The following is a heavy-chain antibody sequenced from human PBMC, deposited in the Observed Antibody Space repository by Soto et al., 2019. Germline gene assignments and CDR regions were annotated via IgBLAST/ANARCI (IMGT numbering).Heavy chain of an antibody. CDR1: GYTFTRYT. J-gene: IGHJ5*02. CDR2: INPDNGNA. CDR3: ARGIATGQLDP. V-gene: IGHV1-3*01. D-gene: IGHD2-15*01. Sequence: ASVKVSCKASGYTFTRYTMNWLRQAPGQRLEWMGWINPDNGNAKSSQKFQDRVIITRDTSASTAYMDLSSLRSEDTAVYYCARGIATGQLDPWGQGTLVTVSS.